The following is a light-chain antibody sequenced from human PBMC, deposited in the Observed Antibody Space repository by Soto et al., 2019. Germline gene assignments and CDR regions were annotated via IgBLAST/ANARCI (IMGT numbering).Light chain of an antibody. CDR1: SSDVGAYNY. CDR2: DVS. V-gene: IGLV2-14*01. J-gene: IGLJ2*01. Sequence: QSGLTQPASVSGSPGQSITISCTGTSSDVGAYNYVSWYQQYPGKAPKVIIYDVSNRPSGVSNRFSGSKSGNTASLTISGLQAEDEADYYCCSYTTSSTVVFGGGTKVTVL. CDR3: CSYTTSSTVV.